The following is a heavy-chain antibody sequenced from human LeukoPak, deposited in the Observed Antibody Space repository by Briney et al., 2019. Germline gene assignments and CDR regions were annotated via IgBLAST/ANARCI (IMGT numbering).Heavy chain of an antibody. CDR3: AGELIAVAGSFDC. CDR1: GFTFSSHW. Sequence: PGGSLRLSCAASGFTFSSHWMSWVRQTPGKGLEWVANIKQDGSGKFYVDSLKGRFTISRDNARNSLYLQMNSLRAEDTAVYYCAGELIAVAGSFDCWGQGTLVTVSS. D-gene: IGHD6-19*01. CDR2: IKQDGSGK. J-gene: IGHJ4*02. V-gene: IGHV3-7*01.